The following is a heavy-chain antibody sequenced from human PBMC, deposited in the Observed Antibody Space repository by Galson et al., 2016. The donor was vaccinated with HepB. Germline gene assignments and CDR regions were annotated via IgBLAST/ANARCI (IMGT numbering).Heavy chain of an antibody. V-gene: IGHV4-34*01. CDR2: ISHRGRT. CDR1: GGPFSGYY. CDR3: ATGRRYHY. J-gene: IGHJ4*02. D-gene: IGHD1-14*01. Sequence: TLSLTCTVDGGPFSGYYWSWIRQPPGKGLEWIGEISHRGRTNYNPSLKSRLSITSVDTSRTQFSLTLTSVTAADTAVYYCATGRRYHYWGQGSLVTVSS.